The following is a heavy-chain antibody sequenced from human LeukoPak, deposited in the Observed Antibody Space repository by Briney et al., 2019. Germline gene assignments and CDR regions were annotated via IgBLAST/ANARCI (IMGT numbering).Heavy chain of an antibody. D-gene: IGHD6-6*01. J-gene: IGHJ4*02. CDR3: ARYGIAARPDY. CDR2: IYTSGST. CDR1: GGSISSGSYY. Sequence: SETLSLTCTVSGGSISSGSYYWSWIRQPAGKGLEWIGRIYTSGSTNYNPSLKSRVTISVDTSKNQFSLKLSSVTAADTAVYYCARYGIAARPDYWGQGTLVTVSS. V-gene: IGHV4-61*02.